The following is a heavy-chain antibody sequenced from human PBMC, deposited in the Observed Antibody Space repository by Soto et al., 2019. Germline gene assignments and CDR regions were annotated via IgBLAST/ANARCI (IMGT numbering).Heavy chain of an antibody. Sequence: QVQLVESGGGLVKPGGSLRLSCAASGFTFSDYYMSWIRQAPGKGLEWVSDISSSGRTRYYADSVKGRFTISRDNAKNSLYLQKNSLRAEDTAVYDCARVNGHYYYGMAVWGQGTTVTVSS. CDR2: ISSSGRTR. D-gene: IGHD1-1*01. V-gene: IGHV3-11*01. J-gene: IGHJ6*02. CDR3: ARVNGHYYYGMAV. CDR1: GFTFSDYY.